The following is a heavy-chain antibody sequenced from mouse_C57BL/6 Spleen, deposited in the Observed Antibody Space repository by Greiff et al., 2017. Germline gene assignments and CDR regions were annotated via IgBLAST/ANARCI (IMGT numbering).Heavy chain of an antibody. J-gene: IGHJ1*03. V-gene: IGHV1-42*01. CDR1: GYSFTGYY. CDR3: AKRGRKDWYFDV. CDR2: INPSTGGT. Sequence: VQLQQSGPELVKPGASVKISCTASGYSFTGYYMNWVKQSPEKSLEWIGEINPSTGGTTYNQKFKAKATLTVNKSSSTAYMQLKSRTSEDSAVYYCAKRGRKDWYFDVWGTGTTVTVSS.